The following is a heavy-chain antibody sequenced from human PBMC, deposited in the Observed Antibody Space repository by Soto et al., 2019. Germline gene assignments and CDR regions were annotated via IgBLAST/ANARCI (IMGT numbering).Heavy chain of an antibody. Sequence: PSETLSLTCTVSGGSISSYYWSWIRQPPGKGLEWIGYIYYSGSTNYNPSLKSRVTISVDTSKNQFSLKLSSVTAADTAVYYCAREARLLPYNWFDPWGQGTLVTVSS. D-gene: IGHD3-22*01. V-gene: IGHV4-59*12. CDR2: IYYSGST. CDR1: GGSISSYY. J-gene: IGHJ5*02. CDR3: AREARLLPYNWFDP.